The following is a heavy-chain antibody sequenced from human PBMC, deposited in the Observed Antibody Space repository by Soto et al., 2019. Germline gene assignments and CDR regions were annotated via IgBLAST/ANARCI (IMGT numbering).Heavy chain of an antibody. V-gene: IGHV3-23*01. Sequence: EVHLLESGGDLVLPGGSLRLSCAASGFTFSSYAMTWVRQAPGKGLEWVASISGSAISTEYADSVRGRFTISRDNSKNTVFLQMQSLRADDSATYYCVNWNDEDVDWGQGTLVAVSS. CDR3: VNWNDEDVD. D-gene: IGHD1-1*01. CDR1: GFTFSSYA. CDR2: ISGSAIST. J-gene: IGHJ4*01.